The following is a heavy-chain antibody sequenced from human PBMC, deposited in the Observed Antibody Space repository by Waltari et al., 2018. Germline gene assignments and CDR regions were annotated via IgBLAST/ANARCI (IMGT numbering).Heavy chain of an antibody. Sequence: EVQLVESGGGLVQPGGSLRLSCAASGFTFSSYSMNWVRQAPGKGLEWVSYISSSSSTIYYADSVKGRFTISRDNAKNSLYLQMNSLRAEDTAVYYCARNVPLNIAVAGIDYWGQGTLVTVSS. CDR3: ARNVPLNIAVAGIDY. CDR1: GFTFSSYS. D-gene: IGHD6-19*01. J-gene: IGHJ4*02. CDR2: ISSSSSTI. V-gene: IGHV3-48*04.